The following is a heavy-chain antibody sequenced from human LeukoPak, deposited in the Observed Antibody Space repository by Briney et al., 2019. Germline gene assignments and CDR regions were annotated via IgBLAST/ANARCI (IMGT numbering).Heavy chain of an antibody. D-gene: IGHD5-24*01. J-gene: IGHJ4*02. CDR2: IYPGDSDT. CDR3: ARQEEMAAYDY. CDR1: GYSFTSYW. V-gene: IGHV5-51*01. Sequence: GESLKISCQGSGYSFTSYWTGWVRQMPGKGLEWMGIIYPGDSDTRYSPSFQGQVTISADKSISTAYLQWSSLKASDTAMYYCARQEEMAAYDYWGQGTLVTVSS.